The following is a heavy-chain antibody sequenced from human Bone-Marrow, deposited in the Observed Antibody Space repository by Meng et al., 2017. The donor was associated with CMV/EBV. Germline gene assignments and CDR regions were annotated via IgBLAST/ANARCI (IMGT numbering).Heavy chain of an antibody. CDR1: GFTFTSYW. D-gene: IGHD3-22*01. V-gene: IGHV3-21*04. Sequence: GESLKISCAGTGFTFTSYWMTWVRQAPGKGLEWVSSISRSSSYIYYADSVKGRFTISRDNAKSSLYLQMNSLRAGDTALYYCARATLPHYYDSSGYYVAFDYWGQGTLVTVSS. CDR2: ISRSSSYI. J-gene: IGHJ4*02. CDR3: ARATLPHYYDSSGYYVAFDY.